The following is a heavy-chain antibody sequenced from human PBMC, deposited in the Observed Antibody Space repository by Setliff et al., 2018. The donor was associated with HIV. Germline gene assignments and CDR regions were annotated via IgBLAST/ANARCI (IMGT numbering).Heavy chain of an antibody. CDR3: ARSTPSVGYISEH. CDR2: IDNSGNT. CDR1: GVSISAYF. Sequence: LSLTCAVSGVSISAYFWSWIRQPPEKGLEWIGYIDNSGNTNHSPSLKSRITISRDAPKNQFSLKLNSVTAADAAVYYCARSTPSVGYISEHWGQGTLVTVSS. D-gene: IGHD5-12*01. J-gene: IGHJ4*02. V-gene: IGHV4-59*01.